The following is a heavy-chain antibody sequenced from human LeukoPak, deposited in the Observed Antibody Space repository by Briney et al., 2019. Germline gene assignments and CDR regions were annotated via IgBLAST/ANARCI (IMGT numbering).Heavy chain of an antibody. D-gene: IGHD4-17*01. J-gene: IGHJ4*02. V-gene: IGHV1-69*13. Sequence: SVKVSCEASGGTFSSYAISWVRQAPGQGLEWMGGIIPIFGTANYAQKFQGRVTITADESTSTAYMELSSLRSADTAVYYCARLEITTVTTSDYWGQGTLVTVSS. CDR1: GGTFSSYA. CDR2: IIPIFGTA. CDR3: ARLEITTVTTSDY.